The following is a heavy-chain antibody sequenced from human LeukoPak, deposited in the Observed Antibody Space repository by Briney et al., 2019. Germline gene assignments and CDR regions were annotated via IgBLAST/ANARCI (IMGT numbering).Heavy chain of an antibody. J-gene: IGHJ4*02. D-gene: IGHD6-19*01. Sequence: QTGGSLRLSCAASGFTFSSYDMHWVRQATGKGLEWVSVIGTSGDTYYAGSVKGRFTISRENAKNSLYLQMNSLTAGDTAVYFCSRVGSSGRPNYFDSWGQGTLVTVSS. CDR2: IGTSGDT. CDR1: GFTFSSYD. CDR3: SRVGSSGRPNYFDS. V-gene: IGHV3-13*04.